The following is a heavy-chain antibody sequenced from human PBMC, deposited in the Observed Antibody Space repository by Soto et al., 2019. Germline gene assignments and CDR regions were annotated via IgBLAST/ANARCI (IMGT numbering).Heavy chain of an antibody. J-gene: IGHJ6*02. CDR3: AKGLRRLLRTQYYYCLDV. CDR2: ISGSGGNT. Sequence: EVQLLESGGGLVQPGGSLRLSCAASGFTFSHYAMTWVRQAPGKGLEWVSSISGSGGNTNYADSVKGRFTVSRDNSKRTMSLQMNSLTEEDTAIYYCAKGLRRLLRTQYYYCLDVWGRGTTVTVSS. D-gene: IGHD3-16*01. V-gene: IGHV3-23*01. CDR1: GFTFSHYA.